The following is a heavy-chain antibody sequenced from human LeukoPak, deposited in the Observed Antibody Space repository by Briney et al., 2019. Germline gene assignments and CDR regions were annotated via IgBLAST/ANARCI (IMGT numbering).Heavy chain of an antibody. J-gene: IGHJ5*02. CDR3: ARDEGYSSSTSQNWFDP. CDR2: IYHSGST. Sequence: SETLSLTCTVSGGSISSYYWSWIRQPPGKGLEWIGYIYHSGSTYYNPSLKSRVTISVDRSKNQFSLKLSSVTAADTAVYYCARDEGYSSSTSQNWFDPWGQGTLVTVSS. CDR1: GGSISSYY. V-gene: IGHV4-59*12. D-gene: IGHD2-2*01.